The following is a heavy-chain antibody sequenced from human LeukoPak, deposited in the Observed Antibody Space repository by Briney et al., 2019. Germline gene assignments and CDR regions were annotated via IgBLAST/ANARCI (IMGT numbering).Heavy chain of an antibody. CDR3: ARDIFWSGYYHGWFDP. CDR1: GYTFTSYY. D-gene: IGHD3-3*01. J-gene: IGHJ5*02. V-gene: IGHV1-46*01. Sequence: GASVKVSCKASGYTFTSYYMHWVRQAPGQGLEWMGIINPSGGSTSYAQKFQGRVTMTRDTSTSTVYMELSSLRSEDTAVYYCARDIFWSGYYHGWFDPWGQGTLVTVSS. CDR2: INPSGGST.